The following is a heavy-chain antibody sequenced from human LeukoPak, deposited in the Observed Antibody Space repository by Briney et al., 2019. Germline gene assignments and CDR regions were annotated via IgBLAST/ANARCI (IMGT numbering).Heavy chain of an antibody. J-gene: IGHJ4*02. CDR2: IYYSGST. V-gene: IGHV4-30-4*01. Sequence: PAETLSLTCTVSGGSISSGDYYWSWIRQPSGKGTEWIGYIYYSGSTYYNPSLKSRVTISVDTSKNQFSLKLSSVTAADTAVYYCANGVEYFDYWGQGTLVTVSS. D-gene: IGHD2-8*01. CDR3: ANGVEYFDY. CDR1: GGSISSGDYY.